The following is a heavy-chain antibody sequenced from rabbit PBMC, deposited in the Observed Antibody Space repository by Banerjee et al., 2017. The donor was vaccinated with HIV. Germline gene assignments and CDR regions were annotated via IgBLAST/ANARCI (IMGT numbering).Heavy chain of an antibody. Sequence: QEQLEESGGDLVKPEGSLTLTCTASGFSFSSSYWTCWVRQAQGKGLEWIACIGSGNSGASYSASGEKRLFTTTRTRSTTVTLQMTSLTAADTATYFCARDLAGVIGWNFNLWGQGTLVTVS. V-gene: IGHV1S45*01. CDR1: GFSFSSSYW. J-gene: IGHJ4*01. CDR2: IGSGNSGAS. D-gene: IGHD4-1*01. CDR3: ARDLAGVIGWNFNL.